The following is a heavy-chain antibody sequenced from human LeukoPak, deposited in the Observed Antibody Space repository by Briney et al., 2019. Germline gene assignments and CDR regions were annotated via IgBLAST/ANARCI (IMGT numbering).Heavy chain of an antibody. D-gene: IGHD2-2*02. CDR3: ARGPAAIRWFDP. CDR2: IYTSGST. V-gene: IGHV4-61*02. CDR1: GGSISSGSYY. Sequence: SETLSLACTVSGGSISSGSYYWSWIRQPAGKGLEWIGRIYTSGSTNYNPSLKSRVTISVDTSKNQFSLKLSSVTAADTAVYYCARGPAAIRWFDPWGQGTLVTVSS. J-gene: IGHJ5*02.